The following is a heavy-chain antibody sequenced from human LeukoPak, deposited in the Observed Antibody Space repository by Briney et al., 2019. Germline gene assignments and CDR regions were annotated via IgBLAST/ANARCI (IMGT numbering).Heavy chain of an antibody. J-gene: IGHJ3*02. D-gene: IGHD6-13*01. CDR3: ARDRSIAAAGTDAFDI. V-gene: IGHV3-21*01. CDR2: ISSSSSYI. CDR1: GFTFSSYS. Sequence: GGSLRLSCAASGFTFSSYSMNWVRQAPGKGLEWVSSISSSSSYIYYAESVKGRFTISRDNAKNSLYLQMNSLRAEDTAVYYCARDRSIAAAGTDAFDIWGQGTMVTVSS.